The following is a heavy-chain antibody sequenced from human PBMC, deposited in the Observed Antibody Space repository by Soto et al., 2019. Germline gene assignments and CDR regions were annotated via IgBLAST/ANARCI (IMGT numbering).Heavy chain of an antibody. CDR2: IIPIPGTA. D-gene: IGHD2-2*01. CDR1: GGTFGSYA. CDR3: ARSQGSSTSLEIYYYYYYGMDV. J-gene: IGHJ6*02. Sequence: QVQLVQSGAEVKKPGSSVKVSCKASGGTFGSYAISWVRQAPGQGLEWMGGIIPIPGTANYAQKFQGRVTIAADEFTSTAYMELRSLRSADTAVYYCARSQGSSTSLEIYYYYYYGMDVWGQGTTVTVSS. V-gene: IGHV1-69*01.